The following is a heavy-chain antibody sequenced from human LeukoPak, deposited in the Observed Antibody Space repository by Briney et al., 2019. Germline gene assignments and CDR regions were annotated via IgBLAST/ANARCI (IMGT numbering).Heavy chain of an antibody. V-gene: IGHV1-18*01. J-gene: IGHJ6*03. CDR1: GYTFTSYG. CDR3: ARGAPWSGYYVYCMDV. CDR2: ISAYNGNT. D-gene: IGHD3-3*01. Sequence: ASVKVSCKASGYTFTSYGISWVRQAPGQGLEWMGWISAYNGNTNYAQKLQGRVPMTTDTSTSTAYMELRSLRSDDTAVYYCARGAPWSGYYVYCMDVWGKGTTVTVSS.